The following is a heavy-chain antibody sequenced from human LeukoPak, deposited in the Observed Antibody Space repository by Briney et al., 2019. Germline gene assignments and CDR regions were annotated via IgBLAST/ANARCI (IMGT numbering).Heavy chain of an antibody. CDR3: AKDRSCSGSSCNVGS. V-gene: IGHV3-23*01. CDR2: IRGSGGST. D-gene: IGHD2-2*01. J-gene: IGHJ3*01. CDR1: GFXFSAYY. Sequence: GGSLRLSCEASGFXFSAYYITWIRQAPGKGLEWVSAIRGSGGSTYYADSVKGRFTISRDNSKNTLFLQMNSLRAEDTAVYYCAKDRSCSGSSCNVGSWGQGTMVTVSS.